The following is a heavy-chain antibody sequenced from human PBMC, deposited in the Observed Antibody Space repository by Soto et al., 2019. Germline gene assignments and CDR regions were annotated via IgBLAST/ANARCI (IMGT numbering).Heavy chain of an antibody. Sequence: GGSLRLSCAASGFTFGDYGIHWVRQVPGKGLEWVSGISWNGDNIGYADSVKGRFTISRDNAKNSLYLQMNSLRPEDTALYYCAKDMAGTTGGFDFWGQGTMVTVSS. D-gene: IGHD1-1*01. J-gene: IGHJ3*01. CDR1: GFTFGDYG. CDR2: ISWNGDNI. V-gene: IGHV3-9*01. CDR3: AKDMAGTTGGFDF.